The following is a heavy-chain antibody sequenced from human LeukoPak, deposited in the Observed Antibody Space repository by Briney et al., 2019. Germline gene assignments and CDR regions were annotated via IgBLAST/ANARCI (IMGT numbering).Heavy chain of an antibody. J-gene: IGHJ2*01. CDR3: ARWSLKDYCGGDCWVYWYFDL. CDR1: GGSISSYY. V-gene: IGHV4-4*07. CDR2: IYTSGST. Sequence: SETLSLTCTVSGGSISSYYWSWIRQPAGKGLEWIGRIYTSGSTNYNPSLKSRVTMSVDTSKNQFSLKLSSVTAADTAVDYCARWSLKDYCGGDCWVYWYFDLWGRGTLVTVSS. D-gene: IGHD2-21*02.